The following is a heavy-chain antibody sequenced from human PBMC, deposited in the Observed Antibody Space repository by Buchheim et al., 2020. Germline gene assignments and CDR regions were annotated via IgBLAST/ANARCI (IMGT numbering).Heavy chain of an antibody. CDR3: ARAPAAKFLEWLPHFDY. CDR1: GYTFTSYY. D-gene: IGHD3-3*01. V-gene: IGHV1-46*03. Sequence: QVQLVQSGAEVKKPGASVKVSCKASGYTFTSYYMHWVRQAPGQGLEWMGIINPSGGSTSYAQKFQGRVTMTRDTPTSTVYMELSSLRSEDTAVYYCARAPAAKFLEWLPHFDYWGQGTL. CDR2: INPSGGST. J-gene: IGHJ4*02.